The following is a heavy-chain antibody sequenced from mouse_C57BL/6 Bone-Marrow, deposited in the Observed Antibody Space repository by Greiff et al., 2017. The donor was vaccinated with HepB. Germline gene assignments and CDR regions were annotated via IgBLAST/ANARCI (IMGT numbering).Heavy chain of an antibody. V-gene: IGHV1-15*01. Sequence: QVQLQQSGAELVRPGASVTLSCKASGYTFTDYEMHWVKQTPVHGLEWIGAIDPETGGTAYNQKFKGKAILTADKSSSTAYMELRSLTSEDSAVYYCTRTIYYDYPWFAYWGQGTLVTVSA. CDR1: GYTFTDYE. CDR3: TRTIYYDYPWFAY. D-gene: IGHD2-4*01. J-gene: IGHJ3*01. CDR2: IDPETGGT.